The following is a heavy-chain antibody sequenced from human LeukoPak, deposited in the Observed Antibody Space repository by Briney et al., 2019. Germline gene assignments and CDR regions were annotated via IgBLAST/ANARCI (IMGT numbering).Heavy chain of an antibody. CDR1: GGSISSSSYY. Sequence: SETLSLTCTVSGGSISSSSYYWGWIRQPPGKGLEWIGSIYYSGSTYYNPSLKSRVTISVDTSKNQFSLKLSSVTAADTAVYYCAREITMVRGVRREDWFDPWGQGTLVTVPS. V-gene: IGHV4-39*07. J-gene: IGHJ5*02. CDR3: AREITMVRGVRREDWFDP. D-gene: IGHD3-10*01. CDR2: IYYSGST.